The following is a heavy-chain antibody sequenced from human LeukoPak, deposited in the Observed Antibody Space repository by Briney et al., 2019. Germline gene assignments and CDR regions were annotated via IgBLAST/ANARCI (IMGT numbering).Heavy chain of an antibody. CDR3: ARDPYTNSYYYDQGGMDV. V-gene: IGHV1-18*01. D-gene: IGHD3-10*01. Sequence: GASVKVSCKASGYTFTSYGISWVRQAPGQGLEWMGWISAYNGNTNYAQKLQGRVTMTTDTSTSTAYMELRSLRSDDTAVYYCARDPYTNSYYYDQGGMDVWGQGTTVTVSS. CDR1: GYTFTSYG. J-gene: IGHJ6*02. CDR2: ISAYNGNT.